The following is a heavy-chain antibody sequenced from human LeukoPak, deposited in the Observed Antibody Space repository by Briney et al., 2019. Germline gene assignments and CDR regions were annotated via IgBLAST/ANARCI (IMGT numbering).Heavy chain of an antibody. V-gene: IGHV1-2*02. Sequence: GASVKVSCKASGYTFTGYYMHWVRQDPGQGLEWMGWINPNNGGTKYAQKFQGRVTMTRDTSISTAYMELSRLRSDDTAVYYCARDDNYYDSSGYCPYYYYYGMDVWGQGTTVTVSS. CDR2: INPNNGGT. CDR3: ARDDNYYDSSGYCPYYYYYGMDV. CDR1: GYTFTGYY. J-gene: IGHJ6*02. D-gene: IGHD3-22*01.